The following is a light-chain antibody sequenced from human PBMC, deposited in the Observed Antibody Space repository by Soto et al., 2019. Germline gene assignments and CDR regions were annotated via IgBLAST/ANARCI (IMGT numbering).Light chain of an antibody. CDR2: GAS. J-gene: IGKJ2*01. V-gene: IGKV3-20*01. CDR3: HQYGSSPST. Sequence: ESVLTQSPGTLSLSPGERATLSCRASQSVSSSYLAWYQQKPGQAPRLLIYGASSRATGIPDRFSGSGSGTDFTLTLSRLEPEDFAVYYCHQYGSSPSTFGQGTKLEIK. CDR1: QSVSSSY.